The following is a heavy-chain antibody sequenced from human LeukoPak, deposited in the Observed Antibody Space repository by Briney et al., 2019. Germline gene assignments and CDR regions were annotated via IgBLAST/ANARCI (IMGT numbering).Heavy chain of an antibody. J-gene: IGHJ4*02. D-gene: IGHD3-22*01. Sequence: GGSLRLSCAASGFTFSSYSMNWVRQAPGKGLEWVSSISSSSSYIYYADSAKGRFTISRDNAKNSLYLQMNSLRAEDTAVYYCARDLGGPNYYDSSGYTFDYWGQGTLVTVSS. V-gene: IGHV3-21*01. CDR2: ISSSSSYI. CDR1: GFTFSSYS. CDR3: ARDLGGPNYYDSSGYTFDY.